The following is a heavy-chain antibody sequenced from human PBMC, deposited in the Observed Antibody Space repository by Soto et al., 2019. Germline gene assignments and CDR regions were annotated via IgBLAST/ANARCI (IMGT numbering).Heavy chain of an antibody. D-gene: IGHD6-13*01. J-gene: IGHJ5*02. V-gene: IGHV3-33*01. CDR1: GFTFSSYG. Sequence: PGGSLRLSCAASGFTFSSYGMHWVRQAPGKGLEWVAVIWYDGSNKYYADSVKGRFTISRDNSKNTLYLQMNSLRAEDTAVYYCARGSAAAGTVDWFDPWGQGTLVTVSS. CDR2: IWYDGSNK. CDR3: ARGSAAAGTVDWFDP.